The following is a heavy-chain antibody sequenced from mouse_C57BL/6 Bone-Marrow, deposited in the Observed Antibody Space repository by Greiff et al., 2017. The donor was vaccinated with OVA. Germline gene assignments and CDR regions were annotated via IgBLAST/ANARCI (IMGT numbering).Heavy chain of an antibody. CDR2: ILPGNGIT. J-gene: IGHJ1*03. Sequence: VQLQQSGAELMKPGASVKLSCKATGYTFTGYWMEWVKQRPGHGLEWIGEILPGNGITNYNEKFKGKATFTADTSSNTAYMQLSSLTTEDSAIYYSAREKGLVDYGGVYFDVWGTGTTVTVSS. CDR3: AREKGLVDYGGVYFDV. V-gene: IGHV1-9*01. CDR1: GYTFTGYW. D-gene: IGHD1-1*01.